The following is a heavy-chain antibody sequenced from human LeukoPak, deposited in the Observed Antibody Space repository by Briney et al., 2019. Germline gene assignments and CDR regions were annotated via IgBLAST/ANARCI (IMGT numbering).Heavy chain of an antibody. Sequence: ATVKVSCKASGYTFSSYGISWVRQAPGQGLEWMGRISAYNGNTNYAQKFQGRVTMTTDTSTTTAYMDLRSPRSDDTAVYYCARDRVTYSTSSGVDYWGQGTLVTVSS. CDR2: ISAYNGNT. V-gene: IGHV1-18*01. CDR3: ARDRVTYSTSSGVDY. J-gene: IGHJ4*02. CDR1: GYTFSSYG. D-gene: IGHD6-6*01.